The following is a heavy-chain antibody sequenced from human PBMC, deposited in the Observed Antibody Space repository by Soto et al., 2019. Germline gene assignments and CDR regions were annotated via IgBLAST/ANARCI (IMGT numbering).Heavy chain of an antibody. CDR2: ISSDGSRK. CDR3: ARGCSGGTNSFYFDF. D-gene: IGHD6-13*01. Sequence: QVQLVESGGGVVQPGRSLRLSCAASGFTFGNFGIHWVRQAPGKGLEWVADISSDGSRKFYADSVKGRFTISRDNSKNTLYLQMNSLRTEDTAVFFCARGCSGGTNSFYFDFWGQGILVTVSS. J-gene: IGHJ4*02. CDR1: GFTFGNFG. V-gene: IGHV3-30*03.